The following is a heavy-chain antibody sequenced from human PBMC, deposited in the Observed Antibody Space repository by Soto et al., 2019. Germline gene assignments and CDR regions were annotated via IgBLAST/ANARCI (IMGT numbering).Heavy chain of an antibody. Sequence: GGSLRLSCTASGFTFGDYAMSWFRQAPGKGLEWVGFIRSKAYGGTTEYAASVKGRFTISRDDSKSIAYLQMNSLKTEDTAVYYCTRDVVVVVAANPFDYWGQGTLVTVSS. CDR1: GFTFGDYA. CDR2: IRSKAYGGTT. V-gene: IGHV3-49*03. CDR3: TRDVVVVVAANPFDY. J-gene: IGHJ4*02. D-gene: IGHD2-15*01.